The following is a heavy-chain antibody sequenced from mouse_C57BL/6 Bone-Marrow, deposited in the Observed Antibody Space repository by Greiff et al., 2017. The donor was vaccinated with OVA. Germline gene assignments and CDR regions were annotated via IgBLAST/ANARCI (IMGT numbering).Heavy chain of an antibody. D-gene: IGHD3-2*02. CDR3: ARRVGGSSGPWFAY. J-gene: IGHJ3*01. CDR2: IDPSDSYT. Sequence: QVQLQQPGAELVRPGTSVKLSCKASGYTFTSYWMHWVKQRPGQGLEWIGVIDPSDSYTNYNQKFKGKATLTVDTSSSTAYMQLSSLTSEDSAVYYGARRVGGSSGPWFAYWGQGTLVTVSA. V-gene: IGHV1-59*01. CDR1: GYTFTSYW.